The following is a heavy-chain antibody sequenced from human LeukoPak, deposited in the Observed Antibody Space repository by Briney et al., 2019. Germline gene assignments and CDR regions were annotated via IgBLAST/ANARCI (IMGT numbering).Heavy chain of an antibody. CDR2: ITSTSSYI. J-gene: IGHJ6*03. Sequence: PGGPLRLSCAASGFSFSNYNMNWVHQAPGKGLEWVSSITSTSSYIYYADSVKGRFTISRDNAKNSLYLQMNSLRAEDTAVYYCARDPYSGSYGDYYYYYMDVWGKGTTVTISS. CDR3: ARDPYSGSYGDYYYYYMDV. CDR1: GFSFSNYN. V-gene: IGHV3-21*01. D-gene: IGHD1-26*01.